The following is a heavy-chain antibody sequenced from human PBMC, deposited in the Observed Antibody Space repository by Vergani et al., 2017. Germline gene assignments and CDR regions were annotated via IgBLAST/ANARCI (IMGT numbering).Heavy chain of an antibody. D-gene: IGHD3-3*01. CDR2: IYYSGST. J-gene: IGHJ3*02. V-gene: IGHV4-31*03. CDR1: GGSISSGGYY. CDR3: ARARGGVVTADRAFDI. Sequence: QVQLQESGPGLVKPSQTLSLTCTVSGGSISSGGYYWSWIRQHPGKGLEWIGYIYYSGSTYYNPSLKSRVTISVDTSKNQFSLKLRSVTAADTAVYYCARARGGVVTADRAFDIWGQGTMVTVSS.